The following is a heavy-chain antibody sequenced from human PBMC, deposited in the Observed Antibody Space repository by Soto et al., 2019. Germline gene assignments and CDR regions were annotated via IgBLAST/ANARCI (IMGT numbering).Heavy chain of an antibody. J-gene: IGHJ4*02. CDR1: GFTFSSYA. Sequence: GGSLRLSCAASGFTFSSYAMSWVRQAPGKGLEWVSAISGSGGSTYYADSVKGRFTISRDNSKNTLYLQMNSLRAEDTAVYYCAKDSPDYDYIWGSSFDWGQGTRVTVSS. CDR2: ISGSGGST. D-gene: IGHD3-16*01. CDR3: AKDSPDYDYIWGSSFD. V-gene: IGHV3-23*01.